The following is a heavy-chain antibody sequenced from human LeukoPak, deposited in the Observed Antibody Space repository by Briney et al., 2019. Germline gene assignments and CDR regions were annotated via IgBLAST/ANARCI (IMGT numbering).Heavy chain of an antibody. V-gene: IGHV4-30-4*01. Sequence: SQTLSLTCTVSGGSISSGDYYWSWIRHPPGKGLEWIGYIYYSGSTYYNPSLKSRVTISVDTSKNQFSLKLSSVTAADTAVYYCAGVLGTMVRGVIIPYYFAYWGQGTLVTVSS. CDR1: GGSISSGDYY. D-gene: IGHD3-10*01. CDR2: IYYSGST. J-gene: IGHJ4*02. CDR3: AGVLGTMVRGVIIPYYFAY.